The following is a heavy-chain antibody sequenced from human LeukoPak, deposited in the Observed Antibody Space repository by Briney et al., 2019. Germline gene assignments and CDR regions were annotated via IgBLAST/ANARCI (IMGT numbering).Heavy chain of an antibody. V-gene: IGHV4-59*01. CDR2: IYGSGNT. Sequence: PSETLSLTCTVSGGSISGWYWSWIRQPPGKGLEWIGYIYGSGNTNYNPSLKSRVTMSIDTSKNQFSLKLTSVTAADTATYYCAVGARDFYYFDYWGQGTLVTVSS. CDR1: GGSISGWY. CDR3: AVGARDFYYFDY. J-gene: IGHJ4*02. D-gene: IGHD3-3*01.